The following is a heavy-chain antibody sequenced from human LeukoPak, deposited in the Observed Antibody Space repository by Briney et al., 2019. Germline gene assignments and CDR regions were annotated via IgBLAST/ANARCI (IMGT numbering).Heavy chain of an antibody. V-gene: IGHV4-34*01. J-gene: IGHJ4*02. Sequence: KPSETLSLTCAVSGVSFNDYYWSWVRQTPGKGLEWIGEINHSGYTNDSPSLKSRVTISIDTSRKQFSLNLRSVTGADTGIYYCTRMTTGHDYWGQGTLVTVSS. CDR2: INHSGYT. CDR3: TRMTTGHDY. D-gene: IGHD4-17*01. CDR1: GVSFNDYY.